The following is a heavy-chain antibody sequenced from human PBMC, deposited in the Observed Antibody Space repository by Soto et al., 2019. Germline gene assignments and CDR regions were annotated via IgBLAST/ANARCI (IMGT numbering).Heavy chain of an antibody. CDR1: GFTFGRYA. CDR3: ARVRFPSAPRRPLDYYFMDV. D-gene: IGHD6-6*01. CDR2: ISGGGSGR. V-gene: IGHV3-23*04. J-gene: IGHJ6*03. Sequence: QLGESGGGLVQPGGSLRLSCAASGFTFGRYAMTWVRQAPGKGLGWGSGISGGGSGRYCSDSVEARFTISRDNPKNLLYLQMNTLRAEDTAVYFCARVRFPSAPRRPLDYYFMDVWGNGTTITVSS.